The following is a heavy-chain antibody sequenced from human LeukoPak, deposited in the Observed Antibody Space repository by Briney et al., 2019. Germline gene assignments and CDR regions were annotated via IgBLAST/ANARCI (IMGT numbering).Heavy chain of an antibody. Sequence: GGSLRLSCAASGFTFSSYAMHWVRQAPGKGLQWVSFTTPDETEKLYVESVKGRFTISRDNSRNTLYLQMNRLRSEDTGVYYCVRDVLFAVGDAFDIWGQGTMVTVS. J-gene: IGHJ3*02. CDR1: GFTFSSYA. CDR2: TTPDETEK. D-gene: IGHD3-10*02. V-gene: IGHV3-30*04. CDR3: VRDVLFAVGDAFDI.